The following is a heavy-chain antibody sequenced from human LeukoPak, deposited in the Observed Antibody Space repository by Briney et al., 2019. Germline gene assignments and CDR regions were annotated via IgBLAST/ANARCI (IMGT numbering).Heavy chain of an antibody. CDR1: VFTFDVYA. J-gene: IGHJ4*02. Sequence: GGSLRLSCAASVFTFDVYAMHCARHAPGRALLCVSLISGDGGWTYYADSLKGRFTISRDNSKNSLYLQMNSLTTEDTALYYCAKDGGGGYSSTYFFDNWGQGTLVTVSS. V-gene: IGHV3-43*02. D-gene: IGHD3-22*01. CDR2: ISGDGGWT. CDR3: AKDGGGGYSSTYFFDN.